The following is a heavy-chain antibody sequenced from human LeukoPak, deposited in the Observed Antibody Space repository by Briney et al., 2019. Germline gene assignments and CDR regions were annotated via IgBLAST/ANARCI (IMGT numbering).Heavy chain of an antibody. D-gene: IGHD3-16*02. CDR3: ARELREYCSSYTCIYGMDV. CDR2: ISFDGGTT. Sequence: GGSLRLSCAASGFTLSDYAVHWVRQAPAKGLEWVAVISFDGGTTYYADSVKGRFAVSRDNSGNTLHLQMNGLRAEDTAVYYCARELREYCSSYTCIYGMDVWGPGTRVTVSS. V-gene: IGHV3-30*09. J-gene: IGHJ6*02. CDR1: GFTLSDYA.